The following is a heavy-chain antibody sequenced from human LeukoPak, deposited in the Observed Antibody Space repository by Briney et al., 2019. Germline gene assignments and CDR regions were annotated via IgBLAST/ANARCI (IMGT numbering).Heavy chain of an antibody. Sequence: SETLSLTCTVSGGSISSYYWSWVRQPPGKGLEWIGYIYTSGSPNYTPSLESRATISLDTSKNQFSLRLTSVTAADTAVYYCVVTQKWLAFDYWGQGILVTVSS. D-gene: IGHD6-19*01. CDR3: VVTQKWLAFDY. CDR1: GGSISSYY. V-gene: IGHV4-4*09. J-gene: IGHJ4*02. CDR2: IYTSGSP.